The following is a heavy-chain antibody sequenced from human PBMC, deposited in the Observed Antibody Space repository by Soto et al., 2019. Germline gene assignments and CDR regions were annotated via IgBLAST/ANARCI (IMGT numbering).Heavy chain of an antibody. Sequence: ASVKVSCKASGYTFTSYGISWVRQAPGQGLEWMGWISAYNGNTNYAQKLQGRVTMTTDTSTSTAYMELRSPRSDDTAVYYCARDSLLSSSWANWFDPWGQGTLVTVSS. V-gene: IGHV1-18*01. J-gene: IGHJ5*02. CDR3: ARDSLLSSSWANWFDP. D-gene: IGHD6-13*01. CDR1: GYTFTSYG. CDR2: ISAYNGNT.